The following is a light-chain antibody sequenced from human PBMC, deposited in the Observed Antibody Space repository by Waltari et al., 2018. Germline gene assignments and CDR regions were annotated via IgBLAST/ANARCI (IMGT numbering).Light chain of an antibody. Sequence: EIAMTQSPANLSVSPGESATLSCRASQSVSIKLAWYQQKPGQAPRLLISDASTRATVIPPRFSGSGSGTDFTLTISSLQSEDFAFYYCQQYNNWPPLTFGGGTKVEIK. CDR2: DAS. CDR3: QQYNNWPPLT. CDR1: QSVSIK. V-gene: IGKV3-15*01. J-gene: IGKJ4*01.